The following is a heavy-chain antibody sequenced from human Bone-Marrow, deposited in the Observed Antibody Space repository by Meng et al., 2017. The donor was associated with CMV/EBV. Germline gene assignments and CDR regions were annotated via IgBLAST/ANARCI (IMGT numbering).Heavy chain of an antibody. CDR2: IYHSGST. Sequence: ESLKISCAASGFTFSSYWMSWIRQPPGKGLEWIGEIYHSGSTNYNPSLKSRVTISVDKSKNQFSLKLSSVTAADTAVYYCAPRRSRWFDPWGQGTLVTVSS. D-gene: IGHD3-10*01. V-gene: IGHV4-34*08. CDR3: APRRSRWFDP. J-gene: IGHJ5*02. CDR1: GFTFSSYW.